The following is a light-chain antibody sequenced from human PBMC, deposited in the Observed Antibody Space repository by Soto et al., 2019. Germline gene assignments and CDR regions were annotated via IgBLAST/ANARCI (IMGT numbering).Light chain of an antibody. CDR2: LNT. CDR3: AAWDDNVYV. Sequence: QSALTQPPSASGTPGQRVIISCSGGSSNIGRNPVNWYQKFPGTAPKLLISLNTQRPSGVPDRFSGSKSGTSASLAISGLRSEDEADYYCAAWDDNVYVFGTGPKVTVL. CDR1: SSNIGRNP. J-gene: IGLJ1*01. V-gene: IGLV1-44*01.